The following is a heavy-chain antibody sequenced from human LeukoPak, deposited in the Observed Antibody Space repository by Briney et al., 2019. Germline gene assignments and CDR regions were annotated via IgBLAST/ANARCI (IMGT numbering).Heavy chain of an antibody. Sequence: SLSLSCTLSVFTLSKYAITWVRQAPGQGLEWGSAIRASGGSTPYATSPYGRFTISRDNSKNTLSLQMNSLRAEDTAVYYCAKHNLGYSDYAGPVDAFDIWGQETVVTVSS. CDR3: AKHNLGYSDYAGPVDAFDI. CDR1: VFTLSKYA. J-gene: IGHJ3*02. V-gene: IGHV3-23*01. D-gene: IGHD4-11*01. CDR2: IRASGGST.